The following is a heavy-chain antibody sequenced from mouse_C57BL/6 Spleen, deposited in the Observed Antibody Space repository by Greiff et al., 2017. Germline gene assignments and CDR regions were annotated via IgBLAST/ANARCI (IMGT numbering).Heavy chain of an antibody. D-gene: IGHD2-3*01. J-gene: IGHJ3*01. CDR1: GFTFSSYA. CDR3: ARDSDGYYWFAY. V-gene: IGHV5-4*01. Sequence: EVKLVESGGGLVQPGGSLKLSCAASGFTFSSYAMSWVRQTPEKRLEWVANISDGGSYTYYPDNVKGRFTISRDNAKNNLYLQMSHLKSEDTAMYYCARDSDGYYWFAYWGQGTLVTVSA. CDR2: ISDGGSYT.